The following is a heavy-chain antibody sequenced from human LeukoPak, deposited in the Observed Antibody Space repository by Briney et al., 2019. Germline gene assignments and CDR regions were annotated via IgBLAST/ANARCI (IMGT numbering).Heavy chain of an antibody. V-gene: IGHV3-30*18. CDR1: GFNFGAYG. D-gene: IGHD2-21*02. J-gene: IGHJ4*02. Sequence: PGRSLRLSCSASGFNFGAYGMHWVRQAPGKGLEWVAVIMFDGKNKDYADSVKGRFTISRANSNNTLFLQMNSLRAEDTAVYYCVKDSRPFCGSNCYTLDSWGQGTLATVSS. CDR2: IMFDGKNK. CDR3: VKDSRPFCGSNCYTLDS.